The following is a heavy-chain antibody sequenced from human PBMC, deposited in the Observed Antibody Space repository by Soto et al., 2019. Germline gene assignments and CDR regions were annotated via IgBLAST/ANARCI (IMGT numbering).Heavy chain of an antibody. CDR1: GYTFTGYY. J-gene: IGHJ4*02. D-gene: IGHD2-15*01. CDR2: INPNSGGT. CDR3: ARDACCSGGRCYSIAY. Sequence: GSSVQVSCKASGYTFTGYYMHWVRQAPGQGLEWMGWINPNSGGTNYAQKFQGWVTMTRDTSISTAYMELSRLRSDDTAVYYCARDACCSGGRCYSIAYWGQGTLVIVFS. V-gene: IGHV1-2*04.